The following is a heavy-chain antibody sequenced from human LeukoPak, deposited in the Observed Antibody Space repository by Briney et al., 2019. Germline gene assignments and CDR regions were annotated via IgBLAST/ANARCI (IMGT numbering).Heavy chain of an antibody. CDR2: IIPIFGTA. J-gene: IGHJ4*02. CDR1: GGTFSSYA. D-gene: IGHD2-21*02. V-gene: IGHV1-69*06. CDR3: ARTPGVTALYYFDY. Sequence: ASVKVSCKASGGTFSSYAISWVRQAPGQGLEWMGGIIPIFGTANYAQKFQGRVTITADKSTSTAYMELSSLRSEDTAVYYCARTPGVTALYYFDYWGQGTLVTVSS.